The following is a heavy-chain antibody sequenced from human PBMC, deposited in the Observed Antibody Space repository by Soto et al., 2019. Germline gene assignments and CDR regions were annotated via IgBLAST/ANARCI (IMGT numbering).Heavy chain of an antibody. CDR2: IYPGDSDT. CDR1: GYSFSHYW. CDR3: ERHSSFPYTVDLDN. V-gene: IGHV5-51*01. Sequence: EVELVQSGAEVKKSGESLKISCKTSGYSFSHYWIGWVRQMPGKGLEWMGIIYPGDSDTRYSPSFQGQVTISADKSITTAYLQLDSLKPSDTAIYYCERHSSFPYTVDLDNWGQGTLVTVSS. J-gene: IGHJ4*02. D-gene: IGHD3-16*01.